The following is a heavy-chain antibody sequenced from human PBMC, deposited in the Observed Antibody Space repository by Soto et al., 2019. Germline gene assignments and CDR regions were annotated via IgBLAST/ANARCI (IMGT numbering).Heavy chain of an antibody. CDR3: ARKGRVGYVISDFDY. CDR1: GDSISSSSYY. Sequence: SETLSLTCTVSGDSISSSSYYWGWIRQPPGKGLEWIGSIYYSGSTYYNPSLKSRVTISVDTSKNQFSLKLSSVTAADTAVYYCARKGRVGYVISDFDYWGQGTLVTAPQ. CDR2: IYYSGST. J-gene: IGHJ4*02. D-gene: IGHD3-22*01. V-gene: IGHV4-39*01.